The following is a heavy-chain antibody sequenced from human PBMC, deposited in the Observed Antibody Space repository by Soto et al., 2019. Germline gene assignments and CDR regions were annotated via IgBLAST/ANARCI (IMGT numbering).Heavy chain of an antibody. CDR2: VYYSGST. CDR3: ARYVTIATPGPQCVDV. V-gene: IGHV4-61*01. D-gene: IGHD6-13*01. Sequence: SETLSLTCTVSGGSVRSGNYYWSWIRQPPGKEPEWIGNVYYSGSTKYNPSLESRVTISVDTSKNQFFLKLSSVTAADTAMYYCARYVTIATPGPQCVDVWGQGNTVTVSS. CDR1: GGSVRSGNYY. J-gene: IGHJ6*02.